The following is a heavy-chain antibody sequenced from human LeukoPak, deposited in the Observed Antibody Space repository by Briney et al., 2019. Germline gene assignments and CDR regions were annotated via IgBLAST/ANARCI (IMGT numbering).Heavy chain of an antibody. D-gene: IGHD5-18*01. J-gene: IGHJ4*02. CDR1: GGTFSSYA. Sequence: SVKVSCKASGGTFSSYAISWVRQAPGQGLEWMGGIIPIFGTANYAQKFQGRVTITTDESTSTAYMELSSLRSEDTAVYYCAILGYSYGFYYFDYWGQGTLVTVFS. CDR3: AILGYSYGFYYFDY. V-gene: IGHV1-69*05. CDR2: IIPIFGTA.